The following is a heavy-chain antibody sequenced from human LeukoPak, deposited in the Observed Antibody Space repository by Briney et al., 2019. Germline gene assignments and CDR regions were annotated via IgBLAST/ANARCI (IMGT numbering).Heavy chain of an antibody. Sequence: SETLSLTCAVSGDSISTTNYYWGWIRQHPGKGLEWIGYIYYSGSTYYNPSLKSRVTISVDTSKNQFSLKLSSVTAADTAVYYCARGLRFLETYYFDYWGQGTLVTVSS. D-gene: IGHD3-3*01. CDR2: IYYSGST. V-gene: IGHV4-31*11. CDR1: GDSISTTNYY. CDR3: ARGLRFLETYYFDY. J-gene: IGHJ4*02.